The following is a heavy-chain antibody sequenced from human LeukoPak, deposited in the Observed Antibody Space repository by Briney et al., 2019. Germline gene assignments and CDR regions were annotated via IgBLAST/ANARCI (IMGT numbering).Heavy chain of an antibody. CDR3: ARDSGSWYFGSCYMDV. D-gene: IGHD6-13*01. V-gene: IGHV3-30-3*01. Sequence: PGGSLRLSCAASGLTFSSYAMHWVRQAPGKGLEWVAVISYDGSNKYYADSVKGRFTISRDNSKNTLYLQMNSLRAEDTAVYYCARDSGSWYFGSCYMDVWGKGTTVTVSS. J-gene: IGHJ6*03. CDR1: GLTFSSYA. CDR2: ISYDGSNK.